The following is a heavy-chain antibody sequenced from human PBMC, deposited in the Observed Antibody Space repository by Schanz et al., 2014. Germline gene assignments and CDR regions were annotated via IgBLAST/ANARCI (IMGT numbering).Heavy chain of an antibody. CDR3: ARVVAAAPQGCNY. V-gene: IGHV3-30*04. J-gene: IGHJ4*02. CDR2: ISHDGNNK. CDR1: GFTFGSYP. Sequence: QVQLVESGGGVVQPGRSLRLSCAASGFTFGSYPIHWVRQAPGKGLEWVAVISHDGNNKYYGDSVKGRFTISRDNSKNTVYLLMNSLTVEYSAVYYCARVVAAAPQGCNYWGRGTLVTVSS. D-gene: IGHD2-15*01.